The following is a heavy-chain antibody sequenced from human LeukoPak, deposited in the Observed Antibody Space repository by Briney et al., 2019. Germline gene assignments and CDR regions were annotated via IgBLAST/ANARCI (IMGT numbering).Heavy chain of an antibody. Sequence: GRSLRLSCAASGFTFSSYSMNWVRHAPGKGLEWVSYISSSSSTIYYADSVKGRFTISRDNAKNSLYLQMNSLRAEDTAVYYCASLIAAAGTGYWGQGTLVTVSS. CDR2: ISSSSSTI. CDR3: ASLIAAAGTGY. J-gene: IGHJ4*02. D-gene: IGHD6-13*01. CDR1: GFTFSSYS. V-gene: IGHV3-48*01.